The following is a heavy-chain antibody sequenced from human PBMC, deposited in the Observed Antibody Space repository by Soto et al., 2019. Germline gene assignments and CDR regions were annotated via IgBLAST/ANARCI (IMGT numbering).Heavy chain of an antibody. CDR3: ARYRPPPYYYDSSGYYVKYFDY. Sequence: QVQMVQSGAEVKKPGASAKVSCKASGYTFTSYGISWVRQAPGQGLEWMGWISAYNGNTNYAQKLQGRVTMTTDTSTRTAYMELRSLRSDDTAVYYCARYRPPPYYYDSSGYYVKYFDYWGQGTLVTVSS. CDR1: GYTFTSYG. CDR2: ISAYNGNT. J-gene: IGHJ4*02. V-gene: IGHV1-18*01. D-gene: IGHD3-22*01.